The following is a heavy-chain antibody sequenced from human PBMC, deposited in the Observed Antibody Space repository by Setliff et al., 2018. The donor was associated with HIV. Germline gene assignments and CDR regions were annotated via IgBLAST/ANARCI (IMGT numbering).Heavy chain of an antibody. CDR1: GGSISSGGFY. CDR2: IYYSGST. Sequence: SETLSLTCTVSGGSISSGGFYWSWIRQHPGKGLEWIGYIYYSGSTNYNPSLKSRVTISVDTSKNQFSLKLSSVTAADTAVYYCASTGGYSYGFFDSWGQGALVTVSS. V-gene: IGHV4-61*08. J-gene: IGHJ4*02. D-gene: IGHD5-18*01. CDR3: ASTGGYSYGFFDS.